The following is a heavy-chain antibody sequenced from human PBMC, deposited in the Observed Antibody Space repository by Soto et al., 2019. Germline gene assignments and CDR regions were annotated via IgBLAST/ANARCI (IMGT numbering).Heavy chain of an antibody. J-gene: IGHJ4*02. CDR1: GFTFSTYT. V-gene: IGHV3-23*01. D-gene: IGHD2-2*01. Sequence: PGGSLRLSCAASGFTFSTYTMSWVRRAPGKGLEWVSAISGSGGSPSYADSVQGRFSISRDNPKKTLYLQMNSLRVEDTAVYYCAKARCSTTNCYAPDYWGQGPLVTVSS. CDR3: AKARCSTTNCYAPDY. CDR2: ISGSGGSP.